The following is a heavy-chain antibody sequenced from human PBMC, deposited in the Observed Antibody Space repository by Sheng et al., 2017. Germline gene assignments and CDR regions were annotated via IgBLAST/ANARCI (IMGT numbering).Heavy chain of an antibody. CDR2: ISGSGDRT. Sequence: EVQLLESGGGLVQPGWSLRLSCAASGFTFSSYAMTWVRQAPGKGLEWVSTISGSGDRTYYADSVKGRFTISRDNSKNTLYLQMNSLRAEDTAVYYCAKGGVMSGWFDPWGQGTLVTV. CDR3: AKGGVMSGWFDP. D-gene: IGHD3-16*01. J-gene: IGHJ5*02. V-gene: IGHV3-23*01. CDR1: GFTFSSYA.